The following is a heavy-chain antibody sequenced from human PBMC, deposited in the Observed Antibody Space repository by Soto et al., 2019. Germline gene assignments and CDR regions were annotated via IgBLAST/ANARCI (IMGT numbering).Heavy chain of an antibody. CDR1: GFTFSSYG. Sequence: GGSLRLSCAASGFTFSSYGMHWVRQAPGKGLEWVAVISYDGSNKYYADSVKGRFTISRDNSKNTLYLQMNSLRAEDTAVYYCAKDTYSYGPYFDYWGQGTLVTVSS. J-gene: IGHJ4*02. D-gene: IGHD5-18*01. V-gene: IGHV3-30*18. CDR2: ISYDGSNK. CDR3: AKDTYSYGPYFDY.